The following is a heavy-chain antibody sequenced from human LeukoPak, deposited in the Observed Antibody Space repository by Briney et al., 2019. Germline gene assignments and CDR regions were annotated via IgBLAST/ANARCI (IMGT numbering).Heavy chain of an antibody. V-gene: IGHV3-7*01. CDR2: IKQDGSEK. D-gene: IGHD3-10*01. Sequence: PGGSLRLSCAASGFTFSSYAMSWVRQAPGKGLEWVANIKQDGSEKYYVDSVKGRFTISRDNAKNSLYLQMNSLRAEDTAVYYCAIDFFGEFYYFDYWGQGTLVTVSS. CDR3: AIDFFGEFYYFDY. CDR1: GFTFSSYA. J-gene: IGHJ4*02.